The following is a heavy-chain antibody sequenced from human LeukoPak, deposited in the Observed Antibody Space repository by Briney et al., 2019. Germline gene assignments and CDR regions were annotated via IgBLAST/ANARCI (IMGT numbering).Heavy chain of an antibody. CDR3: ATGPYYYDN. D-gene: IGHD3-10*01. CDR2: IKQDGSER. J-gene: IGHJ3*02. CDR1: GFTFSRYS. V-gene: IGHV3-7*01. Sequence: GGSLRLSCAASGFTFSRYSMNWVRQAPGKGLEWVANIKQDGSERYYVYSVKGRFTISRDNAKSSLYLQMNSLRAEDTAVYYCATGPYYYDNWGHGTMVTVSS.